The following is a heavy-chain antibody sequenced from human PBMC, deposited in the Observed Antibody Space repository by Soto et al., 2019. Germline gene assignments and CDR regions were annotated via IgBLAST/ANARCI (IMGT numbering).Heavy chain of an antibody. Sequence: GGSLRLSCAASGFTFSSYSMNWVRQAPGKGLEWVSSISSSSSYIYYTDSVKGRFTISRDNAKNSLYLQMNSLRAEDTAVYYCASDRPSLRPPHYCSSTSCYERSFDYWGQGTLVTVSS. CDR2: ISSSSSYI. J-gene: IGHJ4*02. CDR1: GFTFSSYS. V-gene: IGHV3-21*01. D-gene: IGHD2-2*01. CDR3: ASDRPSLRPPHYCSSTSCYERSFDY.